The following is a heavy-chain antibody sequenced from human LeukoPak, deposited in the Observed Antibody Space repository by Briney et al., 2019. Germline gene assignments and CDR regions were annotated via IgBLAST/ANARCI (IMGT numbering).Heavy chain of an antibody. V-gene: IGHV4-39*01. J-gene: IGHJ4*02. Sequence: SETLSLTCTVSGGSISSSSCYWGWIRQPPGQGLEWIGSIYYSGSTYYNPSLKSRVTISVDTSKNQFSLKLSSVTAADTAVYYCARAYIAAAGDPFDYWGQGTLVTVSS. D-gene: IGHD6-13*01. CDR1: GGSISSSSCY. CDR3: ARAYIAAAGDPFDY. CDR2: IYYSGST.